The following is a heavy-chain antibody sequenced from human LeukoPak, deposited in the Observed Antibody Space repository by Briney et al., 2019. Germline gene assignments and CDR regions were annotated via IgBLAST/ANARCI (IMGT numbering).Heavy chain of an antibody. J-gene: IGHJ6*02. CDR1: GFTFSSYE. D-gene: IGHD5-12*01. V-gene: IGHV3-48*03. Sequence: GGSLRLSCAASGFTFSSYEMNWVRQAPGKGLEWVSYISSSGSTIYYADSVKGRFTISRDNAKNSLYLQMNSLRAEDTAVHYCARDGSIFRRHYHGMDVWGQGTTVTVSS. CDR3: ARDGSIFRRHYHGMDV. CDR2: ISSSGSTI.